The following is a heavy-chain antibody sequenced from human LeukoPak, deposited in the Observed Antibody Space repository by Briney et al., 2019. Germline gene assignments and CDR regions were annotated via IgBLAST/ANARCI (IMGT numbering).Heavy chain of an antibody. Sequence: GGSLRLSCAGSGFTFSHAWMSWVRQAPGKGLEWVSSISSSSSYIYYADSVKGRFTISRDNAKNTLYLQMNSLRAEDTAVYYCAKDLVDTATMGGTDYWGQGTLVTVSS. J-gene: IGHJ4*02. CDR2: ISSSSSYI. D-gene: IGHD5-18*01. CDR3: AKDLVDTATMGGTDY. V-gene: IGHV3-21*01. CDR1: GFTFSHAW.